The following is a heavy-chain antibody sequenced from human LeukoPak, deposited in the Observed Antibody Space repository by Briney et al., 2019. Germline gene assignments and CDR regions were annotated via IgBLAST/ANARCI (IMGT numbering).Heavy chain of an antibody. D-gene: IGHD5-18*01. V-gene: IGHV3-21*04. J-gene: IGHJ3*02. Sequence: GGSLRLSCAASGFTFSSYSMNWVRQPPGKGLEWVSSISSSGSYIYYADSVKGRFSISRDSAKNSLYLQMNSLRAEDTALYHCARGRGYSYRDAFDIWGQGTMVTVSS. CDR2: ISSSGSYI. CDR3: ARGRGYSYRDAFDI. CDR1: GFTFSSYS.